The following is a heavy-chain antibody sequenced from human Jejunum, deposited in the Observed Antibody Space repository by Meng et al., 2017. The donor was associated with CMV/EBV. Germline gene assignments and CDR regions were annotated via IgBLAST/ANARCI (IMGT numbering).Heavy chain of an antibody. CDR3: ARKTAILFGAFDI. CDR2: ISSSGSTI. CDR1: GFTFSSYE. D-gene: IGHD3-16*01. J-gene: IGHJ3*02. Sequence: SGFTFSSYEMNWVRQAPGKGLEWISYISSSGSTIYYADSVKGRFTISRDNAKNSLYLQMNSLRAEDTAVYYCARKTAILFGAFDIWGQGTMGTVSS. V-gene: IGHV3-48*03.